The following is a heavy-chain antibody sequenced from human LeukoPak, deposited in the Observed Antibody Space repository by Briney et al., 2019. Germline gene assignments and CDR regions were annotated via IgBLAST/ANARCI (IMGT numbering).Heavy chain of an antibody. CDR2: ISGSGGST. Sequence: GGSLRLSCAASGFTFSCYAMSWVRQAPGKGLEWVSAISGSGGSTYYADSVKGRSTISRDNSKNTLYLQMNSLRVEDTAVYYCAKSRAAATTLLFDYWGQGTLVTVSS. D-gene: IGHD6-13*01. CDR1: GFTFSCYA. V-gene: IGHV3-23*01. CDR3: AKSRAAATTLLFDY. J-gene: IGHJ4*02.